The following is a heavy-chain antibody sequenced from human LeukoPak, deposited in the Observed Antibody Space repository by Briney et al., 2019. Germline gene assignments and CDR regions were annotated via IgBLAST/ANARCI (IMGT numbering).Heavy chain of an antibody. CDR2: IKQDGSEK. J-gene: IGHJ5*02. CDR1: GFTFSSYW. Sequence: PGGSLRLSCAASGFTFSSYWMSWVRQAPGKGLESVANIKQDGSEKYYVDSVKGRFTISRDNAKNSLYLQMNSLRAEDTAVYYCASGSSGWYNWFDPWGQGTLVTVSS. D-gene: IGHD6-19*01. CDR3: ASGSSGWYNWFDP. V-gene: IGHV3-7*01.